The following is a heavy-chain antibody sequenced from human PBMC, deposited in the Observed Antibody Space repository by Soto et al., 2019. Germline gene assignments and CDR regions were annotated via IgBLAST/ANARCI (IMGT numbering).Heavy chain of an antibody. CDR3: ARARLDTPALDY. CDR2: MSYDGSNK. D-gene: IGHD2-2*01. CDR1: GFTFSSYA. V-gene: IGHV3-30-3*01. J-gene: IGHJ4*02. Sequence: QVQLVESGGGVVQPGRPLRLSCAASGFTFSSYAMHWVRQAPGKGLEWVAVMSYDGSNKYYADSVKGRFTISRDNSKNTLYLQMNSRRAEDTAVYYCARARLDTPALDYWGQGTLVTVSS.